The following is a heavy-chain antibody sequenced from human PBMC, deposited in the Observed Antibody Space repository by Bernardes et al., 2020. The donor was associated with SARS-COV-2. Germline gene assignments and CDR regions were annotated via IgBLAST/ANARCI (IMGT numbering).Heavy chain of an antibody. V-gene: IGHV5-51*01. CDR1: GYSFTSYW. CDR3: ARVIVVVTAIESGWFDP. CDR2: IYPGDSDT. J-gene: IGHJ5*02. Sequence: GESLKISCKGSGYSFTSYWIGWVRQMPGKGLEWMGIIYPGDSDTRYSPSFQGQVTISADKSISTAYLQWSSLKASDTAMYYCARVIVVVTAIESGWFDPWGQGTLVTVSS. D-gene: IGHD2-21*02.